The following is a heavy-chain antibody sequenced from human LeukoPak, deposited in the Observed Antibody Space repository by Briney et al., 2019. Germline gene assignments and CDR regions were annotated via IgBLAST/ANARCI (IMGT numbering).Heavy chain of an antibody. D-gene: IGHD4-17*01. CDR3: ARSYGDDFDY. Sequence: PSETQSLTCTVSGGSISSYYWSWIRQPPGKGPEWMGYIYYSGSTNYNPSLKSRVTISVDTSKNQFSLKLSSVTAADTAVYYCARSYGDDFDYWGQGTLVTVSS. CDR1: GGSISSYY. CDR2: IYYSGST. J-gene: IGHJ4*02. V-gene: IGHV4-59*01.